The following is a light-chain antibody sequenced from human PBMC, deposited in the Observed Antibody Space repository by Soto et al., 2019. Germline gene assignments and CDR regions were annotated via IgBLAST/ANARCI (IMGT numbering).Light chain of an antibody. CDR3: QQRSNWPPIT. J-gene: IGKJ5*01. CDR1: QRISSY. Sequence: ETVLTQSPATLSLSPGERATLSCRASQRISSYLAWYQQKPGQAPRLLIYDASNRATGIPARFSGSGSGTDFTLTISSLEPEDFAVYYCQQRSNWPPITFGQGTRLEI. CDR2: DAS. V-gene: IGKV3-11*01.